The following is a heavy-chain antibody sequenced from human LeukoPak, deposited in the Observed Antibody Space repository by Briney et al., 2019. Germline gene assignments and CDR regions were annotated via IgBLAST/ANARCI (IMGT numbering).Heavy chain of an antibody. V-gene: IGHV4-61*02. CDR1: GGSISSGSYY. CDR2: IYTSGST. CDR3: ARDGSSWYNWFDP. Sequence: SQTLSLTYTVSGGSISSGSYYWSWIRQPAGKGLEWIGRIYTSGSTNYNPSLKSRVIISVDTSKNQFSLKLSSVTAADTAVYYCARDGSSWYNWFDPWGQGTLVTVSS. J-gene: IGHJ5*02. D-gene: IGHD6-13*01.